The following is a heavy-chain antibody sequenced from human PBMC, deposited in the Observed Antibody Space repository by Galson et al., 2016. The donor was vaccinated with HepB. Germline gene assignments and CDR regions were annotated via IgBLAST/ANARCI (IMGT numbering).Heavy chain of an antibody. Sequence: SLRLSCAASGFIYSSYGLHWVRQAPGKGLVWLAVIWNDGSKTEYADSVRGRFANSRDTSKNTLYLQMDSLTAEDTAVYYCAREVVQDYLWGSYRYDGRAGLGRWGQGTLVTVSS. D-gene: IGHD3-16*02. CDR3: AREVVQDYLWGSYRYDGRAGLGR. V-gene: IGHV3-33*01. CDR2: IWNDGSKT. CDR1: GFIYSSYG. J-gene: IGHJ4*02.